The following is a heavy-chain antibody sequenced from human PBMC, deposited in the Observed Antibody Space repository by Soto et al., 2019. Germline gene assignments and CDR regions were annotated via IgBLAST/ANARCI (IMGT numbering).Heavy chain of an antibody. CDR2: MSYAGSYK. CDR1: GFTFSDYG. Sequence: PGGSLRLSCAVSGFTFSDYGMHWVRQAPGKGLEWVAVMSYAGSYKYYADSVKGRFTISRDLSGNTLFLQMNSLRLEETAVYFCAKEMYPRTGLDSSSPWGDYWGQGTLVTVSS. J-gene: IGHJ4*02. V-gene: IGHV3-30*18. D-gene: IGHD6-6*01. CDR3: AKEMYPRTGLDSSSPWGDY.